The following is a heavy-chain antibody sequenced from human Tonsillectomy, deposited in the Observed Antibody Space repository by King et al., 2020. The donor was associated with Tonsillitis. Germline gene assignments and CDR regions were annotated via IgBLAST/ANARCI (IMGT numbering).Heavy chain of an antibody. CDR1: GFTFSSYA. V-gene: IGHV3-23*04. CDR3: AKAITMIVVVILDY. D-gene: IGHD3-22*01. J-gene: IGHJ4*02. CDR2: IMGSGGST. Sequence: EVQLVESGGGLVQPGGSLRLSCAASGFTFSSYAMSWVRQAPGKGLEGGAAIMGSGGSTYYADSVKGRFTISRDNSKNTLYLQMNSLRAEDTAVYYCAKAITMIVVVILDYWGQGTLVTVSS.